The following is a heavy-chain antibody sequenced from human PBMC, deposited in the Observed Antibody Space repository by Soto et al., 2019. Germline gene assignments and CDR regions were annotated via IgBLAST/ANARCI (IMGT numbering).Heavy chain of an antibody. Sequence: QVQLVQSGAEVKKPGASVKVSCKASGYTFTSYAMHWVRQAPGQRLEWMGWINAGNGNTKYSQKFQGRVTITRDTSASTAYMELSSVRSEDTAVYYCARMLVGSRTGTTYDYYYGMDVWGQGTTVTVSS. D-gene: IGHD1-7*01. CDR1: GYTFTSYA. CDR2: INAGNGNT. J-gene: IGHJ6*02. V-gene: IGHV1-3*01. CDR3: ARMLVGSRTGTTYDYYYGMDV.